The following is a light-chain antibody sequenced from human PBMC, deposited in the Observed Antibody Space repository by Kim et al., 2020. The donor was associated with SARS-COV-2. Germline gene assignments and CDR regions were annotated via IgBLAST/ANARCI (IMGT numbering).Light chain of an antibody. J-gene: IGLJ1*01. CDR1: ALPKQY. CDR3: QSADSSGTYV. CDR2: KDS. Sequence: YELTQPPSVSVSPGQTARITCSGDALPKQYAYWYQQKPGQAPVLVIYKDSERPSGIPERFSGSSSGTTVTLTISGVQAEDEADYYCQSADSSGTYVFGTGTKVTVL. V-gene: IGLV3-25*03.